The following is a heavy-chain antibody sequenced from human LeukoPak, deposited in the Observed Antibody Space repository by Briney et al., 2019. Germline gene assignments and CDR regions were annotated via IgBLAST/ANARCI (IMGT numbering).Heavy chain of an antibody. D-gene: IGHD1-1*01. CDR1: GYTFSSFG. V-gene: IGHV1-18*01. Sequence: ASVKVSCKASGYTFSSFGISWVRQAPGEGLEWMGWISTYDGNTKYAENLQDRVTLTTDTSTSTAYMELRSLRSDDTAVYFCARESNWAYYFDYWGQGTLLTVSS. CDR3: ARESNWAYYFDY. J-gene: IGHJ4*02. CDR2: ISTYDGNT.